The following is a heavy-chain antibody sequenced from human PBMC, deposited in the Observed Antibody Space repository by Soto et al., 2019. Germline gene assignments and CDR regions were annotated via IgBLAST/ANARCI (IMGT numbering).Heavy chain of an antibody. CDR2: INNSEST. CDR3: ASMVEIESLRFLEWLPKEVIAWS. D-gene: IGHD3-3*01. Sequence: SETLSLTCAVYGCSFGGYDSRSARQPPAKWLEGIWEINNSESTNYNPSLKIRVTISVDTSKNQFSLKLSSVTAADTAVYYFASMVEIESLRFLEWLPKEVIAWSWGQGTLVTVSS. CDR1: GCSFGGYD. V-gene: IGHV4-34*01. J-gene: IGHJ4*02.